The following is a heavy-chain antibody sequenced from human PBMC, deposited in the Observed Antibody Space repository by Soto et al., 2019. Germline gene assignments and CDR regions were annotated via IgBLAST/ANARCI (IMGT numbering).Heavy chain of an antibody. Sequence: GGARRVWWGGCGGGFRSCARHGGRQAPGSGLEWVEVISYDGSNKYDADPVKGRFTISRDKSKNTLYLQMNSLRAEDTAVYYCARDRGYCISSSCYGGAYYYGLDVWGQGT. CDR3: ARDRGYCISSSCYGGAYYYGLDV. V-gene: IGHV3-30-3*01. CDR1: GGGFRSCA. CDR2: ISYDGSNK. J-gene: IGHJ6*02. D-gene: IGHD2-2*01.